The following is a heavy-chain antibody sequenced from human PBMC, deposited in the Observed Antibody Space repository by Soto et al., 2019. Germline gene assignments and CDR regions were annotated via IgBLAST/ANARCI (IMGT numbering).Heavy chain of an antibody. J-gene: IGHJ4*02. D-gene: IGHD3-22*01. Sequence: PGGSLRLSCAASGFTFSSYGMHWVRQAPGKGLEWVAVISYDGSYKYYADSVKGRFTISRDNSKNTLYLQMNSLRAEDTAVYYCAKEDSPYYYDSSPLNYWGQGTLVTVSS. CDR2: ISYDGSYK. V-gene: IGHV3-30*18. CDR3: AKEDSPYYYDSSPLNY. CDR1: GFTFSSYG.